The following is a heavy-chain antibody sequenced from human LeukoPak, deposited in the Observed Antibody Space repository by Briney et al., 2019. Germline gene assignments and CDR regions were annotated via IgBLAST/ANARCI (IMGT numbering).Heavy chain of an antibody. CDR1: GGSISSYY. V-gene: IGHV4-59*08. J-gene: IGHJ3*02. D-gene: IGHD1-1*01. CDR2: IYYSGST. CDR3: ATQLERRRNAFDI. Sequence: PSETLSLTCTVSGGSISSYYWSWIRQPPGKGLEWIGYIYYSGSTNYNPSLKSRVTISVDTSKNQFSLKLSSVTAADTAVYYCATQLERRRNAFDIWGQGTMVTVSS.